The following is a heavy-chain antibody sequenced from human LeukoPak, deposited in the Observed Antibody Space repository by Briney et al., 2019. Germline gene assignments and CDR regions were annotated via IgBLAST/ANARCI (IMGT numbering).Heavy chain of an antibody. CDR1: GYTFSNYG. Sequence: GASVKVSCKASGYTFSNYGITWVRQAPGQGLEWMGWISAHNGNTKYAQNLQGRVTMTTDTSTSTAYMELRRLTSDDTAVYYCARESYCSGGNCYSGAGDYCGQGTLVSVSS. CDR3: ARESYCSGGNCYSGAGDY. J-gene: IGHJ4*02. V-gene: IGHV1-18*01. D-gene: IGHD2-15*01. CDR2: ISAHNGNT.